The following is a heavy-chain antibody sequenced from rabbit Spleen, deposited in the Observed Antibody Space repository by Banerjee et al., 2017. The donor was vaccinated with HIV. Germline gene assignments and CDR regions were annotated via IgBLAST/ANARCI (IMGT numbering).Heavy chain of an antibody. CDR3: ARDSGASSGDVDDLTL. V-gene: IGHV1S45*01. CDR1: GFDFSTYS. D-gene: IGHD1-1*01. Sequence: QEQLVESGGGLVQPGGSPTLSCKASGFDFSTYSMSWVRQAPGKGLEWIGCIYTSSGNTYYASWAKGRFTIAKTSSTSVTLQMTSLTAADTATYFCARDSGASSGDVDDLTLWGQGTLVTVS. CDR2: IYTSSGNT. J-gene: IGHJ3*01.